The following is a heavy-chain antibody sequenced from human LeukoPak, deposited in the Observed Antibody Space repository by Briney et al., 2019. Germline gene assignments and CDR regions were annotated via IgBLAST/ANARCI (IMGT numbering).Heavy chain of an antibody. CDR2: IYHSGNT. CDR1: GYSISSGYY. Sequence: PSETLSLTCTVSGYSISSGYYWGWIRQPPGKGLEWIGSIYHSGNTYYNPSLESRVTISVDTSKNQFSLKLSSVTAADTAIYYCARVTSMGSIDYWGQGTLVTVSS. J-gene: IGHJ4*02. CDR3: ARVTSMGSIDY. V-gene: IGHV4-38-2*02. D-gene: IGHD1-26*01.